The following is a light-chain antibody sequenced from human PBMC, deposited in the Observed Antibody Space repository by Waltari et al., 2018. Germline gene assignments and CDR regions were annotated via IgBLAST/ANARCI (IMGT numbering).Light chain of an antibody. Sequence: EVVITQSPAALSVSPGERVPLSCKASQKIHNNLAWYQHNPGPSPRPLIYGASTRATGVPARFSGSGSGTDFTLTISSLQSEDCAVFYCQQYKRSPPLTFGGGTKVEIK. J-gene: IGKJ4*01. CDR1: QKIHNN. CDR3: QQYKRSPPLT. CDR2: GAS. V-gene: IGKV3-15*01.